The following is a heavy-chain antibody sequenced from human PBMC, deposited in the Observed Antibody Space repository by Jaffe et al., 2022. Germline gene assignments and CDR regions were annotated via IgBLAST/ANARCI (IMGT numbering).Heavy chain of an antibody. CDR3: ARGGIAAPRRDAFDI. J-gene: IGHJ3*02. CDR2: INHSGST. CDR1: GGSFSGYY. Sequence: QVQLQQWGAGLLKPSETLSLTCAVYGGSFSGYYWSWIRQPPGKGLEWIGEINHSGSTNYNPSLKSRVTISVDTSKNQFSLKLSSVTAADTAVYYCARGGIAAPRRDAFDIWGQGTMVTVSS. D-gene: IGHD6-13*01. V-gene: IGHV4-34*01.